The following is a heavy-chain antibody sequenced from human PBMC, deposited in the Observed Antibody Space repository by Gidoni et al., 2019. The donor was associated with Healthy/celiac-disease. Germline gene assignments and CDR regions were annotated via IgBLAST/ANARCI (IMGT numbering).Heavy chain of an antibody. D-gene: IGHD6-6*01. CDR1: GGSISSGGYY. Sequence: QVQLQESGPGLVKPSQTLSLTCTVSGGSISSGGYYWSWIRQHPGQGLEWIGYLYYRGSTYYHPALKRRGTISVGQAKDPFSLELRPGDAADTGGDYWGGVGGEGGGESRSSGGPFFDYWGQGTLVTVSS. CDR3: GGVGGEGGGESRSSGGPFFDY. J-gene: IGHJ4*02. V-gene: IGHV4-31*09. CDR2: LYYRGST.